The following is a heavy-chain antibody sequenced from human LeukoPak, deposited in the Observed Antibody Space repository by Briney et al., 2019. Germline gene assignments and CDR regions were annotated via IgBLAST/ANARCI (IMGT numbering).Heavy chain of an antibody. Sequence: GASVKVSCKASGYTFTSYAMHWVRQAPGQRLEWMGWINAGNGNTKYSQKFQGRVTITRDTSASTAYMELSSLRSDDTAVYYCARDSEAPGSVIPWDYWGQGTLVTVSS. CDR2: INAGNGNT. V-gene: IGHV1-3*01. J-gene: IGHJ4*02. D-gene: IGHD3-22*01. CDR1: GYTFTSYA. CDR3: ARDSEAPGSVIPWDY.